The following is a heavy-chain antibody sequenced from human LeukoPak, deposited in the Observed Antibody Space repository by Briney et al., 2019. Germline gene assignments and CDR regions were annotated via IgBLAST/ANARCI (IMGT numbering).Heavy chain of an antibody. CDR1: GFTFSSYA. V-gene: IGHV3-23*01. J-gene: IGHJ4*02. CDR3: AKGASPNPMPLSDY. CDR2: ISGSGGSK. Sequence: GGSLRLSCAASGFTFSSYAMSWVRQAPGKGLEWVSVISGSGGSKYYAASVKGRFTISRDNSKNTLYLQMSSLRAEDTAVYYCAKGASPNPMPLSDYWGQGTLVSVSS. D-gene: IGHD2-2*01.